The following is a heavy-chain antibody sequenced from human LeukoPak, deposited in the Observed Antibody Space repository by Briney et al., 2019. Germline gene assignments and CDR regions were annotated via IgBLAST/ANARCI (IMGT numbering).Heavy chain of an antibody. D-gene: IGHD2/OR15-2a*01. J-gene: IGHJ5*02. CDR1: GFTFSSYN. CDR3: ARGKTSQNIVTRKTYNWFDP. CDR2: ISSSSDYI. V-gene: IGHV3-21*01. Sequence: GGSLRLSCAASGFTFSSYNMNWVRQAPGKGLEWVSSISSSSDYIYYADSVEGRFTISRDNAKNSLYLQMKSLRAEDTAVYYCARGKTSQNIVTRKTYNWFDPWGQGALVTVSS.